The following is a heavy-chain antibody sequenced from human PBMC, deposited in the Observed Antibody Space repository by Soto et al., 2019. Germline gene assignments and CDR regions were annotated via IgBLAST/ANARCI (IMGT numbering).Heavy chain of an antibody. Sequence: QVQLQESGPGLVKPSQTLSLTCTVSGGSISSGGYYWSWIRQHPGKGLEWIGYIYYSGSTYYNPSLKSRVTISVDTSKNQFSLKLSSVTAADTAVYYCVRDSMGEGYCSGGSCYSRFLAAFDIWGQGTMVTVSS. D-gene: IGHD2-15*01. CDR3: VRDSMGEGYCSGGSCYSRFLAAFDI. CDR2: IYYSGST. V-gene: IGHV4-31*03. J-gene: IGHJ3*02. CDR1: GGSISSGGYY.